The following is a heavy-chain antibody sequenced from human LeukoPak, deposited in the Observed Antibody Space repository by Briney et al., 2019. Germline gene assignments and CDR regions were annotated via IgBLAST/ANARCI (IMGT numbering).Heavy chain of an antibody. V-gene: IGHV4-39*01. CDR3: ARLPGNVDTAMAFDY. D-gene: IGHD5-18*01. Sequence: NASETLSLTCTVSGGSISSSSYYWGWIRQPPGKGLEWIGSIYYSGSTYYNPSLKSRVTISVDTSKNQFSLKLSSVTAADTAVYYCARLPGNVDTAMAFDYWGQGTLVTVSS. CDR1: GGSISSSSYY. CDR2: IYYSGST. J-gene: IGHJ4*02.